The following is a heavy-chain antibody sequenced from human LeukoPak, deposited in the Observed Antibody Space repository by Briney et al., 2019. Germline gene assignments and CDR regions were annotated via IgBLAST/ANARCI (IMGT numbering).Heavy chain of an antibody. CDR1: DYTFTSYG. CDR2: ISTYNGNT. CDR3: ARGSLGMGGNDY. D-gene: IGHD7-27*01. Sequence: ASVKVSCKASDYTFTSYGVSWVRQAPEQGLEWMGWISTYNGNTNYAQKFQGRVTMTRNTSINTAYMELSSLRSEDTAVYYCARGSLGMGGNDYWGQGTLVTASS. V-gene: IGHV1-18*01. J-gene: IGHJ4*02.